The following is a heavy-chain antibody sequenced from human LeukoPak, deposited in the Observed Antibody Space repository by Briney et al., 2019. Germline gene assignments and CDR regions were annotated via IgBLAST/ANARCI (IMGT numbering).Heavy chain of an antibody. Sequence: GASVKVSCKASGYTFTSYDINWVRQATGQGLEWMGWMNPSSGNTGYAQKFQGRVTMTRNTSISTAYMELSSLRSEDTAVYYCARGRREGYYDSSGYYNWGQGTLVTVSS. CDR2: MNPSSGNT. CDR3: ARGRREGYYDSSGYYN. J-gene: IGHJ4*02. CDR1: GYTFTSYD. D-gene: IGHD3-22*01. V-gene: IGHV1-8*01.